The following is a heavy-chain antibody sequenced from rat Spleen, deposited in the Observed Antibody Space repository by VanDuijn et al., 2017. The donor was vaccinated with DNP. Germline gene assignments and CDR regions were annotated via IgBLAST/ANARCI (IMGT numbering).Heavy chain of an antibody. CDR2: ISYDVTRT. Sequence: EVQLVESGGGLVQPGRSLKLSCAASGFTPSDYAMVWVRQAPKKGLEWVATISYDVTRTYYRDSVKGRFTISRDNAKSTLYLQMDSLRSEDTATYYCTTPYSHAMDAWGQGTSVTVSS. D-gene: IGHD1-1*01. V-gene: IGHV5-17*01. J-gene: IGHJ4*01. CDR3: TTPYSHAMDA. CDR1: GFTPSDYA.